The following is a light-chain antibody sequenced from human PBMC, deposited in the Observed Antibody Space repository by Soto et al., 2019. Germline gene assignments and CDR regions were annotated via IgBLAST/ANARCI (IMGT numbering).Light chain of an antibody. Sequence: EIVMTQSPATLSVSPGERATLACRASHRVSSYLAWYQQKPGQAPRLLIYGASTRATGIPARFSGSGSGTEFTRPITSLQSEDVEVYYCQQYNNWPLTFGARTKVEIK. J-gene: IGKJ4*01. V-gene: IGKV3-15*01. CDR3: QQYNNWPLT. CDR2: GAS. CDR1: HRVSSY.